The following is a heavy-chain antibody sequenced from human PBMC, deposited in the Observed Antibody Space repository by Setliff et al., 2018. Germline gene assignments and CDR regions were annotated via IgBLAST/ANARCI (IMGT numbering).Heavy chain of an antibody. Sequence: SETLSLTCTVSGGSISSSSYYWGWIRQPPGKGLEWIGSIYYSGGTYYNPSLKSRVTISVDTSKNQFSLKLSSVTAADTAVYYCARDPLGEIAVAGHDAFDIWGQGTMVTVSS. CDR3: ARDPLGEIAVAGHDAFDI. CDR2: IYYSGGT. D-gene: IGHD6-19*01. V-gene: IGHV4-39*07. CDR1: GGSISSSSYY. J-gene: IGHJ3*02.